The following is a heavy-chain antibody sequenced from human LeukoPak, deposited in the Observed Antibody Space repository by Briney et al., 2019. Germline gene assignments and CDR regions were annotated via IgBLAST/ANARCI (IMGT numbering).Heavy chain of an antibody. CDR1: GFTFSRHP. Sequence: GGSLRLSCAASGFTFSRHPMNWVRQAPGKGLEWVSYISPGTIYYADSVKGRFTISRDNAKNSLYLQMNRLRAEDTAVYYCTRDGRVAYEMDVWGQGTTVTVSS. D-gene: IGHD2-15*01. V-gene: IGHV3-48*01. J-gene: IGHJ6*02. CDR3: TRDGRVAYEMDV. CDR2: ISPGTI.